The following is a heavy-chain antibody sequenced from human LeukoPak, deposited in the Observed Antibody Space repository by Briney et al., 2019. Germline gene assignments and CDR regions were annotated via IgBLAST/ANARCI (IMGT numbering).Heavy chain of an antibody. J-gene: IGHJ4*02. CDR1: GFTFSSYA. D-gene: IGHD2-21*01. Sequence: PGGSLRLPCAASGFTFSSYAMSWVRQAPGHGLEWFSAISGSGGSTYYADSVKGRFTISIDNSKNTQYLQMNSLRAEDTAVYYCAKGGSYCGGDCYSDYWGKGTLVTVSS. V-gene: IGHV3-23*01. CDR2: ISGSGGST. CDR3: AKGGSYCGGDCYSDY.